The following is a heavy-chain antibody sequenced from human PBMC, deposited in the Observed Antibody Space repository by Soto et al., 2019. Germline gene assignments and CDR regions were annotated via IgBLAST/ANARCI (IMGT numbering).Heavy chain of an antibody. J-gene: IGHJ6*02. CDR3: ARGDRGGSGSPASYYHSGLDV. CDR2: VSAGGDMT. Sequence: DVQLLESGGHLVQPGGSLRLSCAASGFTFSSYAMSWGRHAPGKWLEWVSSVSAGGDMTYYSDSVKGRFTISRHNSNNALFLQMNSLRIEDPALYYCARGDRGGSGSPASYYHSGLDVWGQGTTVTVS. CDR1: GFTFSSYA. V-gene: IGHV3-23*01. D-gene: IGHD3-10*01.